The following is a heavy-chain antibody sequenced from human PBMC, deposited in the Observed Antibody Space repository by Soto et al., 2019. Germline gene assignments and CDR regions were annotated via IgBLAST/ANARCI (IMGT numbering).Heavy chain of an antibody. J-gene: IGHJ4*02. CDR3: ASRDPGTSVDY. CDR1: GGSFTSNNW. V-gene: IGHV4-4*02. CDR2: IYRTGST. Sequence: SETLSLTCAVSGGSFTSNNWWTWVRQPPGQELEWIGEIYRTGSTNYNPSLKSRVTISLDKSENQFSLKVTSLTAADTAVYYCASRDPGTSVDYWGQGTLVTVSS. D-gene: IGHD1-7*01.